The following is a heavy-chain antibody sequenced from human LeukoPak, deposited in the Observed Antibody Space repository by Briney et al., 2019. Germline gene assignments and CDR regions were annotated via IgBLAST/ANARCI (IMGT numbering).Heavy chain of an antibody. CDR2: IYYSGST. V-gene: IGHV4-59*12. J-gene: IGHJ6*03. D-gene: IGHD3-3*01. Sequence: SETLSLTCTVSGGSISSYYWSWIRQPPGKGLEWIGYIYYSGSTNYNPSLKSRVTISVDTSKNQFSLKLSSVTAADTAVYYCATAIYYDFWSGHMDVWGKGTTVTVSS. CDR1: GGSISSYY. CDR3: ATAIYYDFWSGHMDV.